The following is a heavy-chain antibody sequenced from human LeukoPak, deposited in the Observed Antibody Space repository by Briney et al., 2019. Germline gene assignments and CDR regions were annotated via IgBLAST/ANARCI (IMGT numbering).Heavy chain of an antibody. Sequence: GGSVRLSCAASGFTFDDYAMHWVRQAPGKGLEWVSLISGDGRSTYFADSVKGRFTISRDNSKNTLYLQVNSLRAEDTAVYYCARDGSFWRGYPYYFDYWGQGALVSVSS. J-gene: IGHJ4*02. CDR3: ARDGSFWRGYPYYFDY. CDR1: GFTFDDYA. CDR2: ISGDGRST. V-gene: IGHV3-43*02. D-gene: IGHD3-3*01.